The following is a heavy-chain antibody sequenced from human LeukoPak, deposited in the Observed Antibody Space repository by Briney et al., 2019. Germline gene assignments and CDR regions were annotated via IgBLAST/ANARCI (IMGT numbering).Heavy chain of an antibody. CDR3: ARPYYYDSRIDP. CDR1: GGSISSGDYY. Sequence: SETLSLTCTVSGGSISSGDYYWSWIRQPPGKGLEWIGYMYYSGSTYYNPSFKSRVTISIDTSKNQFSPKLSSVTAADTAVYYCARPYYYDSRIDPWGQGTLVTVSS. V-gene: IGHV4-30-4*01. D-gene: IGHD3-22*01. CDR2: MYYSGST. J-gene: IGHJ5*02.